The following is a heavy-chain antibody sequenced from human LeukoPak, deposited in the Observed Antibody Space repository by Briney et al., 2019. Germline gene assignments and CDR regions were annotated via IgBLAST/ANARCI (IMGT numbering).Heavy chain of an antibody. V-gene: IGHV1-69*04. Sequence: SVKVSCKASGGTFSSYAISWVRQAPGQGLEWMGRIIPILGIANYAQKFQGRVTITADKSTSTAYMELSSLRSEDTAVYYCAMWGFGLASTTSREVDYWGQGTLVTVSS. J-gene: IGHJ4*02. CDR2: IIPILGIA. CDR3: AMWGFGLASTTSREVDY. D-gene: IGHD1-1*01. CDR1: GGTFSSYA.